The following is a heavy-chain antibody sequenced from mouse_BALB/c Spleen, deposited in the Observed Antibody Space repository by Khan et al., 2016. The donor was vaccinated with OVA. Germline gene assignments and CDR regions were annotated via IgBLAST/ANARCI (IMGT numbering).Heavy chain of an antibody. CDR2: IWAGGST. V-gene: IGHV2-9*02. Sequence: QVQLKESGPGLAAPAQSLSITCTVSGFSLTSYGVHWVRQPPGKGLEWLGVIWAGGSTNYNSALMSRLSISKDNSKSHVFLKMNSLQTDDTAMYYCARFYDPYYAMDYWGQGTSVTVSS. J-gene: IGHJ4*01. CDR1: GFSLTSYG. D-gene: IGHD2-3*01. CDR3: ARFYDPYYAMDY.